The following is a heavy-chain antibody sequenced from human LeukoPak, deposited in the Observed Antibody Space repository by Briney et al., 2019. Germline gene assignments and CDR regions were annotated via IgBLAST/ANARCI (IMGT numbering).Heavy chain of an antibody. CDR1: GYTFTSYG. J-gene: IGHJ4*02. D-gene: IGHD1-1*01. CDR2: FDPEDDEA. CDR3: ATDVTGTAPYDF. Sequence: ASVKVSCKASGYTFTSYGISWVRQAPGKGLEWMGGFDPEDDEAIYAQSLQGRVTMTEDTSTDTAYMELSGLTSDDAAVYYCATDVTGTAPYDFWGQGTLVTVS. V-gene: IGHV1-24*01.